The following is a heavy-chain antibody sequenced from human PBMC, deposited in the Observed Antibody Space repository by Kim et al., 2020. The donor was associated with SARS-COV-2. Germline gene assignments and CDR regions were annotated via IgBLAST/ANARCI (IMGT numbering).Heavy chain of an antibody. CDR3: AREVQGGGFGELFSDY. Sequence: GGSLRLSCAASGFTFSSYSMNWVRQAPGKGLEWVSSISSSSSYIYYADSVKGRFTISRDNAKNSLYLQMNSLRAEDTAVYYCAREVQGGGFGELFSDYWGQGTLVTVSS. CDR1: GFTFSSYS. J-gene: IGHJ4*02. D-gene: IGHD3-10*01. V-gene: IGHV3-21*01. CDR2: ISSSSSYI.